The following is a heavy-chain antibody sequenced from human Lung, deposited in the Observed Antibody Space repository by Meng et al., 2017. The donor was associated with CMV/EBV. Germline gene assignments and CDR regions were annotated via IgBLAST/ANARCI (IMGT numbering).Heavy chain of an antibody. CDR2: MYSGGST. V-gene: IGHV3-66*02. D-gene: IGHD2-8*02. CDR1: GLTVNNNF. Sequence: GGSLRLXCAASGLTVNNNFLTWVRQGPGKGLEWVSAMYSGGSTYYTDSVKGRFTLSRDNSKNTLYLQMNRLRAEDTGVYYCVKEMYWDQSYHGMDVWGQGXTVTVSS. J-gene: IGHJ6*02. CDR3: VKEMYWDQSYHGMDV.